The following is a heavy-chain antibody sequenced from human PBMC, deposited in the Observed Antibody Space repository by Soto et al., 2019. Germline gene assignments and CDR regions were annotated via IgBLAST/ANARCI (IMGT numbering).Heavy chain of an antibody. J-gene: IGHJ6*02. CDR1: GFTLSTYG. Sequence: GGSLRLSCAASGFTLSTYGMTWVRQAPGKGLEWVSAITGTGGNTYYVESVKGRFTVSRDNSKNMLYLQVNSLRAEDMAVYYCARIRGYYYGLDVWGQGTTVTVSS. CDR3: ARIRGYYYGLDV. V-gene: IGHV3-23*01. CDR2: ITGTGGNT.